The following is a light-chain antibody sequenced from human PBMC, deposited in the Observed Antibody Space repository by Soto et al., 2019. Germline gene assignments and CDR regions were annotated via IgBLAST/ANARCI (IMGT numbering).Light chain of an antibody. CDR1: QDIAIY. J-gene: IGKJ1*01. V-gene: IGKV1-9*01. Sequence: ITLTQSPSSLSASFGDRVTITCRASQDIAIYLAWYQQKPGEAPKLLIYAASTLYGGVPSRFSGSGSGTDFALTITSLQADDFATYYCQQYNSYWTFGQGTKV. CDR3: QQYNSYWT. CDR2: AAS.